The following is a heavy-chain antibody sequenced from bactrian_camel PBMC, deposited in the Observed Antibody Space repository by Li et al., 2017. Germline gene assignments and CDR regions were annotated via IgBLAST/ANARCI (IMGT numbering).Heavy chain of an antibody. V-gene: IGHV3S53*01. J-gene: IGHJ4*01. CDR2: IPRDGDI. Sequence: HVQLVESGGGTVQAGGTLRLSCVVPGYAYGISKYCMGWFRQPPGKERAGVARIPRDGDITYADDVKGRFTISKDNDKTVYLEMNNLQPEDTAMYYCARKRRFGSCIDDMTAGDYWGQGTQVTVS. D-gene: IGHD5*01. CDR3: ARKRRFGSCIDDMTAGDY. CDR1: GYAYGISKYC.